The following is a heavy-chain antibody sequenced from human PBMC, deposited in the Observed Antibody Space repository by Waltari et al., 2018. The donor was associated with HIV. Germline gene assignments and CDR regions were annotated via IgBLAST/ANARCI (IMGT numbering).Heavy chain of an antibody. V-gene: IGHV1-18*01. Sequence: QVQLVQSGAEVKKPGASVKVSCKASGYTFTSYGISWVRQAPGQGLGWMGGMKVVRVKKNYARERQGRVTMTTDTSTSTANMELGSLRSVDAAVYYCARDRGIAVAVWFDPWGQGTLVTVSS. J-gene: IGHJ5*02. CDR2: MKVVRVKK. D-gene: IGHD6-13*01. CDR3: ARDRGIAVAVWFDP. CDR1: GYTFTSYG.